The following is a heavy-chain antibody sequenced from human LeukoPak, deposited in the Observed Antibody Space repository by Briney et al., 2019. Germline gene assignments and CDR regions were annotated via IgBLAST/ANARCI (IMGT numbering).Heavy chain of an antibody. CDR2: IYHSGST. V-gene: IGHV4-39*07. CDR3: ARDYYYDSSGYYGFDP. D-gene: IGHD3-22*01. J-gene: IGHJ5*02. Sequence: KPSETLSLTCTVSGGSISSSSYYWGWIRQPPGKGLEWIGSIYHSGSTYYNPSLKSRVTISVDTSKNQFSLKLSSVTAADTAVYYCARDYYYDSSGYYGFDPWGQGTLVTVSS. CDR1: GGSISSSSYY.